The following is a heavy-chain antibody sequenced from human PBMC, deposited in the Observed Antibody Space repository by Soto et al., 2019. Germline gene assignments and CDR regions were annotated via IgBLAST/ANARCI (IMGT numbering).Heavy chain of an antibody. V-gene: IGHV1-69*01. CDR3: AKYYYDSSGYYSDYYYGMDV. Sequence: QVQLVQSGAEVKKPGSSVKVSCKASGGTFSSYAISWVRQAPGQGLEWMGGIIPIFGTANYAQKFQGRVTITADESTSTAYMELSSLRSAETAVYYCAKYYYDSSGYYSDYYYGMDVWGQGTTVTVSS. D-gene: IGHD3-22*01. CDR1: GGTFSSYA. CDR2: IIPIFGTA. J-gene: IGHJ6*02.